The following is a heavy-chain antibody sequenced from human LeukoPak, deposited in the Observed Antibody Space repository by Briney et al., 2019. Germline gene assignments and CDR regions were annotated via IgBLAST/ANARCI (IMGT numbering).Heavy chain of an antibody. CDR3: ARWGCSGGSCYSGYYGMDV. CDR2: ISSSGSTI. V-gene: IGHV3-48*03. D-gene: IGHD2-15*01. J-gene: IGHJ6*02. Sequence: GGSLRLSGAASGFTFSSYEMNWVRQAPGKGLEWVSYISSSGSTIYYADSVKGRFTISRDNAKNSLYLQMNSLRAEDTAVYYCARWGCSGGSCYSGYYGMDVWGQGTTVTVSS. CDR1: GFTFSSYE.